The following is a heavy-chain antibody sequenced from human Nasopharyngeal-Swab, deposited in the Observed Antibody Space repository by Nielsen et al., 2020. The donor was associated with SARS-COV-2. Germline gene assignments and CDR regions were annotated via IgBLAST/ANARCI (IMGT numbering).Heavy chain of an antibody. Sequence: GESLKISCAASGLGFSNYEMNWVRQAPGKGLEWVGRSRNKANSYTTEYAASVKGRFTISRDDSKNSLYLQMSSLRTEDTALYYCARDLSSIWTSGLGVWGQGTTVIVSS. V-gene: IGHV3-72*01. CDR1: GLGFSNYE. CDR3: ARDLSSIWTSGLGV. J-gene: IGHJ6*02. CDR2: SRNKANSYTT. D-gene: IGHD6-13*01.